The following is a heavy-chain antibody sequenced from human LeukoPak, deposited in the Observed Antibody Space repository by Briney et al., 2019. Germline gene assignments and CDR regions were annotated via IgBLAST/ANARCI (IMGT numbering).Heavy chain of an antibody. CDR2: ISAHNGNT. D-gene: IGHD2-2*01. V-gene: IGHV1-18*01. J-gene: IGHJ5*02. Sequence: ASVKVSCKASGYNFTSYGISWVRQAPGQGLEWMGWISAHNGNTNYAQKLQGRVTMTTDTSTSTAYMELRSLRSDDTAVYYCAIERSYCSSTSCYPWFDPWGQGTLVTVSS. CDR1: GYNFTSYG. CDR3: AIERSYCSSTSCYPWFDP.